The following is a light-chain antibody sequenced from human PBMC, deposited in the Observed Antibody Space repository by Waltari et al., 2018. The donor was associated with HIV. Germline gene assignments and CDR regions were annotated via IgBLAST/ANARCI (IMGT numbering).Light chain of an antibody. Sequence: DIVMTQSPDSLAVSLGERATVNCKSSQCVLYSSNNKNYLAWYQQKPGQPPKLLIYCASTRESGVPDRFSGSGSGTDFTLTISSLQAEDVAVYYCQQYYTTPFTFGPGTKVDIK. CDR1: QCVLYSSNNKNY. J-gene: IGKJ3*01. V-gene: IGKV4-1*01. CDR3: QQYYTTPFT. CDR2: CAS.